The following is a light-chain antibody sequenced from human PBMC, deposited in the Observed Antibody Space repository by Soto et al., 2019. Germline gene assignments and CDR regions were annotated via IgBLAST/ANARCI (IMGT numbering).Light chain of an antibody. CDR1: SSDGGAYNN. Sequence: SALTHPAPASGSPGQAVTISGPGTSSDGGAYNNVSWYQQHPGKAPKLLIYEVNKRPSGVPARFSGSKSGNTASLTVSGLQAEDEADYSCTSYAGNNNFVVGPGTKVTVL. CDR3: TSYAGNNNFV. CDR2: EVN. V-gene: IGLV2-8*01. J-gene: IGLJ1*01.